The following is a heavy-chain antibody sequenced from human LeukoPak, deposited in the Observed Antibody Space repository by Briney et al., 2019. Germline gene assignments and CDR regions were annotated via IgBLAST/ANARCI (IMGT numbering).Heavy chain of an antibody. D-gene: IGHD3-10*01. CDR2: IYSSGST. CDR1: GGSISSYY. CDR3: ARAYYHGSGSYGLDY. Sequence: SETLSLTCTVSGGSISSYYWSWIRQPPGKGLEWIGYIYSSGSTNYNPSLKSRLTISVDAPKNQFSLKLTSVTAADTAVYYCARAYYHGSGSYGLDYWGQGTLVTVSS. J-gene: IGHJ4*02. V-gene: IGHV4-59*01.